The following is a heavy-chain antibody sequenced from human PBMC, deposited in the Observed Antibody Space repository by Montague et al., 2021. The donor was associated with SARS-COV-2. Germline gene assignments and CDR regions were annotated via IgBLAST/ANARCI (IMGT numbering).Heavy chain of an antibody. D-gene: IGHD1-26*01. V-gene: IGHV6-1*01. CDR3: ARTSAASDY. J-gene: IGHJ4*02. Sequence: YAVSVNSRITINPDTSKNQNSLQLNSVTPEDTAVYYCARTSAASDYWGQGTLVTVSS.